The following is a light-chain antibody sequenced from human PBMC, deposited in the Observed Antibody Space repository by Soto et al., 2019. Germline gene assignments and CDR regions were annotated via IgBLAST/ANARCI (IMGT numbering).Light chain of an antibody. CDR1: QSISTW. CDR2: DVS. CDR3: QQYNDYSWT. Sequence: DFQMTQSPSTLSASVGDRVTITCRASQSISTWLAWYHQKPGRAPRLLIYDVSNLESGVPSRFSGSGSGTEFTLTISSLQPDDVAIYYCQQYNDYSWTFGQGTKVDI. V-gene: IGKV1-5*01. J-gene: IGKJ1*01.